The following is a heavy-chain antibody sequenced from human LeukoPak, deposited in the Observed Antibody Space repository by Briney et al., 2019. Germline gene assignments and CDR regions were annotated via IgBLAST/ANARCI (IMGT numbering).Heavy chain of an antibody. CDR3: ARAGYSSRPIDY. D-gene: IGHD6-13*01. V-gene: IGHV1-8*03. CDR1: GYTYTSYD. CDR2: MNPNSGNT. J-gene: IGHJ4*02. Sequence: GASVKVSCKASGYTYTSYDINWVRQATGQGLEWMGWMNPNSGNTGYAQKFQGRVTITRNTSISTAYMELSSLRSEDTAVYYCARAGYSSRPIDYWGQGTLVTVSS.